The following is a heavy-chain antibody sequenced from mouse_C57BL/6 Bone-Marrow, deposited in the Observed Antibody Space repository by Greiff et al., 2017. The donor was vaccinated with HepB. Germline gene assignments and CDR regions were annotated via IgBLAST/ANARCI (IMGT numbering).Heavy chain of an antibody. D-gene: IGHD1-1*01. J-gene: IGHJ2*01. CDR3: ARDYYGSSQDY. V-gene: IGHV1-81*01. CDR1: GYTFTSYG. CDR2: IYPRSGNT. Sequence: QVQLQQSGAELARPGASVKLSCKASGYTFTSYGISWVKQRTGQGLEWIGEIYPRSGNTYYNEKFKGKATLTADKSSRTAYMELRSLTSEDSAVYFCARDYYGSSQDYWGQGTTLTVSS.